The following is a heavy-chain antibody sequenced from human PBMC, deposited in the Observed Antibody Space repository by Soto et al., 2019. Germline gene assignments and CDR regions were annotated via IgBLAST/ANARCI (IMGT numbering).Heavy chain of an antibody. V-gene: IGHV3-74*01. CDR2: ISSDGSDT. CDR3: AREGDYYDSSGYKAVDKFDY. CDR1: GFTFSSYW. J-gene: IGHJ4*02. D-gene: IGHD3-22*01. Sequence: PGGSLRLSCAAFGFTFSSYWMHWVRQVPGKGLVWVSRISSDGSDTSYADSVKGRFTISRDNAKNTLYLQMNSLRAEDTAVYYCAREGDYYDSSGYKAVDKFDYWGQGALVTVSS.